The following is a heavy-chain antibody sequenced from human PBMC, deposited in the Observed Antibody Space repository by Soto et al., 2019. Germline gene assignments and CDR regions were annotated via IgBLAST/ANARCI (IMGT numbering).Heavy chain of an antibody. D-gene: IGHD6-19*01. V-gene: IGHV5-51*01. CDR3: ARIGMYSSGWYDYYYGMDV. Sequence: PGESLKISCKGSGYSFTSYWIGWVRQMPGKVLEWMGIIYPGDSDTRYSPSFQGQVTISADKSISTAYLQWSSLKASDTAMYYCARIGMYSSGWYDYYYGMDVWGQGTTVTVSS. CDR2: IYPGDSDT. J-gene: IGHJ6*02. CDR1: GYSFTSYW.